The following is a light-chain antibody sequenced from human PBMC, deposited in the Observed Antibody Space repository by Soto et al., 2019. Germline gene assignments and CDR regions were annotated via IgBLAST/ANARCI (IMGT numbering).Light chain of an antibody. V-gene: IGLV2-11*01. CDR2: NVN. CDR1: SSDVGSYDY. Sequence: QSALIQPPSVSGSPGQSVTISCTGTSSDVGSYDYVSWYQQHPGTVPKPMIYNVNIQPSGVPDRFSGSKSGNTASMTISGLQAEDEADYLCCSYTSSAWNFVFGTGTKVTVL. CDR3: CSYTSSAWNFV. J-gene: IGLJ1*01.